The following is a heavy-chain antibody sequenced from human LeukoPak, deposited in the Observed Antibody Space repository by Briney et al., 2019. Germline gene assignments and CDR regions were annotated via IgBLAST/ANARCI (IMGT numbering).Heavy chain of an antibody. CDR2: IYYSGST. J-gene: IGHJ4*02. Sequence: SETLSLTCTVSGDSISSSSYYWGWIRQPPGKGLEWIGSIYYSGSTYYNPSLKSRVTISVDTSKNQLSLKLSSVTAADTAVYYCATDSSGYYSFDYWGQGTLVTVSS. CDR1: GDSISSSSYY. D-gene: IGHD3-22*01. CDR3: ATDSSGYYSFDY. V-gene: IGHV4-39*01.